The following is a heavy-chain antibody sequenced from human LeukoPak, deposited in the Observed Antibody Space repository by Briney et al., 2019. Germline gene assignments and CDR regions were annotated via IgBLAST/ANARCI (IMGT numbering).Heavy chain of an antibody. CDR2: INHSGST. Sequence: GSLRLSCAASGFTFSSYEMNWIRQPPGKGLEWIGEINHSGSTNYNPSLKSRVTISVDTSKNQFSLKLSSVTAADTAVYYCARGPQHGLRYFDWLSGWFDPWGQGTLVTVSS. CDR1: GFTFSSYE. V-gene: IGHV4-34*01. CDR3: ARGPQHGLRYFDWLSGWFDP. D-gene: IGHD3-9*01. J-gene: IGHJ5*02.